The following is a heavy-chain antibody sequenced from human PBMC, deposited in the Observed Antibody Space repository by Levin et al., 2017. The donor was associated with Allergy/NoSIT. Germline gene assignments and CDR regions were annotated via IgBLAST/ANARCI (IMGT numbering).Heavy chain of an antibody. CDR2: INPKTGVT. D-gene: IGHD3-10*01. CDR3: ARELWLHEGLF. V-gene: IGHV1-2*02. J-gene: IGHJ4*02. CDR1: GYTFIDYS. Sequence: GESLKISCKASGYTFIDYSIYWVRQAPGQGLEWMAWINPKTGVTNYAQQFQGRVTLTTDTSITTASMELSSLRSDDTALYYCARELWLHEGLFWGQGTQVTVSS.